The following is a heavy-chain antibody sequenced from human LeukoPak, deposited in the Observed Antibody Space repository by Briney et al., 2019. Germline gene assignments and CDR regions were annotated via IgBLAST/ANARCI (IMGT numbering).Heavy chain of an antibody. CDR1: GGSISSSSYY. CDR2: MYYRGST. CDR3: ARLYCSGGSCYSGLGSADY. D-gene: IGHD2-15*01. Sequence: PSETLSLTCTVSGGSISSSSYYWGWIRQSPGKGLEWIGSMYYRGSTYYNPSLKSRVTISVDTSKNQFSLKLSSVTAADTAMYYCARLYCSGGSCYSGLGSADYWGQGTLVTVAS. V-gene: IGHV4-39*01. J-gene: IGHJ4*02.